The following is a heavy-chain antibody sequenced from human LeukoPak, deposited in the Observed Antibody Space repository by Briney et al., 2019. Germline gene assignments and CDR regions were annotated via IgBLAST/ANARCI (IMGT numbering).Heavy chain of an antibody. D-gene: IGHD3-3*01. V-gene: IGHV4-34*01. CDR3: ARGGDFWSGHYPYYYYGMDV. CDR1: GGSFSGYY. J-gene: IGHJ6*02. CDR2: INHSGST. Sequence: PSETLSLTCAVYGGSFSGYYWSWIRQPPGKGLEWIGEINHSGSTNYNPSLKSRVTISVDTSKNQFSLKLSSVTAADTAVYYCARGGDFWSGHYPYYYYGMDVWGQGTTVTVSS.